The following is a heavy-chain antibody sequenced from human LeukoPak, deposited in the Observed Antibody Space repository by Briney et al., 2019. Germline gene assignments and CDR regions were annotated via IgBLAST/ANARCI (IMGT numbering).Heavy chain of an antibody. Sequence: PSETLSLTCAVYGGSFSGYYWSWIRQPPGKGLEWIGEINHSGSTNYNPSLKSRVTISVDTSKNQSSLKLSSVTAADTAVYYCALATVTTYYLDYWGQGTLVTVSS. D-gene: IGHD4-17*01. J-gene: IGHJ4*02. CDR2: INHSGST. CDR1: GGSFSGYY. CDR3: ALATVTTYYLDY. V-gene: IGHV4-34*01.